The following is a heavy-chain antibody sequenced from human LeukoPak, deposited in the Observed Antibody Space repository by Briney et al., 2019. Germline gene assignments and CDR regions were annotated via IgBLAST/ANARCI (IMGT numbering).Heavy chain of an antibody. Sequence: GGSLRLSCAASGFTFSSYWMHWVRQAPGKGLEWVGRIKSKTDGGTTDYAAPVKGRFTISRDDSKNTLYLKMNSLKTEDTAVYYCTTVLGAAATYYYYYYMDVWGKGTTVTVSS. V-gene: IGHV3-15*01. CDR2: IKSKTDGGTT. J-gene: IGHJ6*03. D-gene: IGHD6-13*01. CDR1: GFTFSSYW. CDR3: TTVLGAAATYYYYYYMDV.